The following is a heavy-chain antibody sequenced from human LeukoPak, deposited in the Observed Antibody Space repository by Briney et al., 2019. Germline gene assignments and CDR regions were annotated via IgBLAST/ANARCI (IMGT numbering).Heavy chain of an antibody. Sequence: SVKVSCKASGATFSSYVISWVRQAPGQGLELMGRIIPIVGTANYAQKLQGRVTITTDESTSTAYMELSSLRSEDTAVYYCASGVLRTNAFDIWGQGTMVTVSS. D-gene: IGHD2/OR15-2a*01. V-gene: IGHV1-69*05. J-gene: IGHJ3*02. CDR3: ASGVLRTNAFDI. CDR2: IIPIVGTA. CDR1: GATFSSYV.